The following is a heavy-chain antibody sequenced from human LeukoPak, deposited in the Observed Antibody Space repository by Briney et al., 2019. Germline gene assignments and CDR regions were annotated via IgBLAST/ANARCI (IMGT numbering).Heavy chain of an antibody. CDR2: IFYSGTT. J-gene: IGHJ4*02. Sequence: SETLSLTCTVSGGSIRSYYWSWIRQPPGKGLEWVGYIFYSGTTDSNPSLKSRVTISVDTSKNQFSLKLSSVTAADTAVYFCARHGASGSYLYYFDYWGQGTLVTVSS. CDR1: GGSIRSYY. CDR3: ARHGASGSYLYYFDY. D-gene: IGHD1-26*01. V-gene: IGHV4-59*08.